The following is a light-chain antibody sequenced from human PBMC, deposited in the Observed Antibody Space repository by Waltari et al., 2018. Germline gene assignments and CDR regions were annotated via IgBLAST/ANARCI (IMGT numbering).Light chain of an antibody. J-gene: IGLJ3*02. CDR2: VNSDGSH. CDR1: GGHTHYA. Sequence: QLVVTQSPSASASLGASVKLTCTLSGGHTHYAITLHQQQPQKGPRFLMKVNSDGSHNKGDGIPDRFSGSSSGAERYLTISSLQSEDEADYHCQTWDTGIRVFGGGTKLIVL. V-gene: IGLV4-69*01. CDR3: QTWDTGIRV.